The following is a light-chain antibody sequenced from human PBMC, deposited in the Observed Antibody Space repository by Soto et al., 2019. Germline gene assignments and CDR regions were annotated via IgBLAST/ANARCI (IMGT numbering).Light chain of an antibody. CDR3: QQTYMTQIS. CDR1: HSVYNY. J-gene: IGKJ5*01. Sequence: DIQMTQSPSSLSASVGDIVNITCRASHSVYNYVHWYQQKPGKAPRLRVHSAVKLEFGVPSRFSGSGYRTDFELTISGIQPEDCASYVCQQTYMTQISFGQGTRL. V-gene: IGKV1-39*01. CDR2: SAV.